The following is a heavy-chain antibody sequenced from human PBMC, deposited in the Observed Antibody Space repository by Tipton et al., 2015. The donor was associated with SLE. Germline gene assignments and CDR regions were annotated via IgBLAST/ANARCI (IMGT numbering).Heavy chain of an antibody. V-gene: IGHV3-49*04. Sequence: SLRLSCTSSGSTFGDYGMSWVRQAPGKGLEWVGFIRSKPYGGTTEYAASVKGRFTISRDDSKRIAYIQMNRLKTEDTAVYYWTRDPTGYSSGWYPTFFDYCGQGTLVTVTS. J-gene: IGHJ4*02. CDR3: TRDPTGYSSGWYPTFFDY. D-gene: IGHD6-19*01. CDR2: IRSKPYGGTT. CDR1: GSTFGDYG.